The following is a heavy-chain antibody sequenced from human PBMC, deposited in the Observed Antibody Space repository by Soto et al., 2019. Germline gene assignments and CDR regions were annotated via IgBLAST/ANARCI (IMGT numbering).Heavy chain of an antibody. CDR2: IWYDGSNK. Sequence: GGSLRLSCAASGFTFSSYGMHWVHQAPGKGLEWVAVIWYDGSNKYYADSVKGRFTISRDNSKNTLYLQMNSLRAEDTAVYYCAREAYYDSSGYFDYWGQGTLVTVSS. CDR3: AREAYYDSSGYFDY. CDR1: GFTFSSYG. J-gene: IGHJ4*02. V-gene: IGHV3-33*01. D-gene: IGHD3-22*01.